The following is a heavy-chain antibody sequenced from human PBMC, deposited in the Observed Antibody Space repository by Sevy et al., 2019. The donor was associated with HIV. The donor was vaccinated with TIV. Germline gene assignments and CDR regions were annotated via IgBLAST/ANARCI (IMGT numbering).Heavy chain of an antibody. Sequence: GGCLRLSCAASGFTFSSYAMHWVRQAPGKGLEWVAVISYDGSNKYYADSVKGRFTISRDNSKNTLYLQMNSLRAEDTAVYYCARAPFYGDYAFDYWGQGTLVTVSS. CDR1: GFTFSSYA. D-gene: IGHD4-17*01. J-gene: IGHJ4*02. V-gene: IGHV3-30-3*01. CDR2: ISYDGSNK. CDR3: ARAPFYGDYAFDY.